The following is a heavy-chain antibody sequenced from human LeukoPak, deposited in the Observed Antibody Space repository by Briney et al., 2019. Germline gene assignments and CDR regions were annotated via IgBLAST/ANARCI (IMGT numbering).Heavy chain of an antibody. V-gene: IGHV3-21*01. J-gene: IGHJ4*02. CDR1: GYTFTGYY. CDR2: ITSSSSYI. CDR3: ARHVVAVGFDY. D-gene: IGHD3-22*01. Sequence: WASVKVSFKASGYTFTGYYMHWVRQAPGKGLEWVSSITSSSSYIYYADSVKGRFTISRDNAKNSLYLQMNSLRAEDTAVYYCARHVVAVGFDYWGQGTLVTASS.